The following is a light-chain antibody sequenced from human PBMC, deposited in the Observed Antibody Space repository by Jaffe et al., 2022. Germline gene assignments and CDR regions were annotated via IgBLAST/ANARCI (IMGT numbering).Light chain of an antibody. J-gene: IGKJ4*01. CDR1: QDISNH. Sequence: DIQMTQSPSSLSASVGDRVTITCQASQDISNHLNWYHQKPGKAPQLLIYDASTLQTGVPSRFSGSGSGTDFSFTISSLQPEDIGTYYCQQYDNLITFGGGTKVE. V-gene: IGKV1-33*01. CDR2: DAS. CDR3: QQYDNLIT.